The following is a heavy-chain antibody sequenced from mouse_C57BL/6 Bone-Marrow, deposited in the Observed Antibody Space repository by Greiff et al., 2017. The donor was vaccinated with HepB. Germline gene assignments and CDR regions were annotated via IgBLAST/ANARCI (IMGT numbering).Heavy chain of an antibody. V-gene: IGHV1-15*01. J-gene: IGHJ4*01. CDR2: IDPETGGT. Sequence: QVQLKQSGAELVRPGASVTLSCKASGYTFTDYEMYWVKQTPVHGLEWIGAIDPETGGTAYNQKFKGKAILTADKSSSTAYMELRSLTSEDSAVYYCTRGEFIYYAMDYWGQGTSVTVSS. D-gene: IGHD1-1*01. CDR3: TRGEFIYYAMDY. CDR1: GYTFTDYE.